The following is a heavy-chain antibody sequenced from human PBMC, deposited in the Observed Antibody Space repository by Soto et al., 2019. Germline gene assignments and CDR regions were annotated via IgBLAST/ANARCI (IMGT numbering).Heavy chain of an antibody. Sequence: SETLSLTCTVSGGSISSGDYYWSWVRQPPGKGLEWIEYIYYSGSTYCNPSLKSRVNISVDTSKNQFSLKLTSVTAADTAVYYCARRRGTTYYYGMDVWGQGTTVTVSS. CDR3: ARRRGTTYYYGMDV. CDR1: GGSISSGDYY. J-gene: IGHJ6*02. CDR2: IYYSGST. D-gene: IGHD3-16*01. V-gene: IGHV4-30-4*01.